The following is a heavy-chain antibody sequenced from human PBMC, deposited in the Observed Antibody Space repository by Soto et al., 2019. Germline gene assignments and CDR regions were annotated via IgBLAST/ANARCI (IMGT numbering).Heavy chain of an antibody. J-gene: IGHJ4*02. D-gene: IGHD6-13*01. Sequence: QVQLVQSGAEVKKPGSSVKVSCKASGGTFSSYVISWVRQAPGQGLEWMGGIIPMFEKTTYAQRFQARVTITPDESTSTAYMELSSLRSEDTAFYLCSYSSSRLGFDFWGQGTLITVSS. V-gene: IGHV1-69*01. CDR1: GGTFSSYV. CDR2: IIPMFEKT. CDR3: SYSSSRLGFDF.